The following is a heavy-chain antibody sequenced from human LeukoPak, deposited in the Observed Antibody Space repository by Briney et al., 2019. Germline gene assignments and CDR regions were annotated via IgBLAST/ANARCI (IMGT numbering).Heavy chain of an antibody. V-gene: IGHV4-34*01. J-gene: IGHJ5*02. D-gene: IGHD2-2*02. CDR1: GGSFSGYY. Sequence: PSETLSLTCAVYGGSFSGYYWSWIRQPPGKGLEWIGEINHSGSTNYNPSLKSRVTISVDTSKNQFSLKLSSVTAADTAVYYCARLVCSSTSCYIPNWFDPWGQGTLVTVSS. CDR2: INHSGST. CDR3: ARLVCSSTSCYIPNWFDP.